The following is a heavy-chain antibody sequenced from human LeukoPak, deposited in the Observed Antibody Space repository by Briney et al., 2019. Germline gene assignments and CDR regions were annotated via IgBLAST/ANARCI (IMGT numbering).Heavy chain of an antibody. V-gene: IGHV6-1*01. D-gene: IGHD6-13*01. J-gene: IGHJ4*02. CDR3: ARTSSSDNFDY. CDR2: TYYRFKWYN. Sequence: SQTLSLTCAISGDSVSSNSAAWDWLRQSPSRGLEWLGRTYYRFKWYNDYAVSVKSRITINPHTSKNQFSLQLNSVTPEDTAVYYCARTSSSDNFDYWGQGTLVTVSS. CDR1: GDSVSSNSAA.